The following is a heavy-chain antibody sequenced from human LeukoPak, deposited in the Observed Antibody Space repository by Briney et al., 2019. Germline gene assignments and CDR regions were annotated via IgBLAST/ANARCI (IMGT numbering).Heavy chain of an antibody. CDR1: GFTFSSYW. V-gene: IGHV3-7*01. Sequence: GGSLRLSCAASGFTFSSYWMNWARQAPGKGLEWVASINHNGNVNYYVDSVKGRFTISRDNAKNSLYLQMNSLRAEDTAVYYCARGNSGSYWGQGTLVTVSS. D-gene: IGHD1-26*01. J-gene: IGHJ4*02. CDR2: INHNGNVN. CDR3: ARGNSGSY.